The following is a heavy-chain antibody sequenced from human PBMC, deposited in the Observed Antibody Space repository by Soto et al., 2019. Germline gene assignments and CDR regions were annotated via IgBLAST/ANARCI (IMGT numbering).Heavy chain of an antibody. V-gene: IGHV4-4*09. J-gene: IGHJ5*02. Sequence: QVQLQESGPRLVKPSETLSPTCSVSGSAITPYYWTWLRQSPGKGLEWIGHIYVTGSTTYNPSLRSRVTIAVYTSNKQVSLRLSAVNAADTAVYYCARCPIDRNWFDPWRQGTLVTVSS. CDR1: GSAITPYY. CDR2: IYVTGST. D-gene: IGHD3-9*01. CDR3: ARCPIDRNWFDP.